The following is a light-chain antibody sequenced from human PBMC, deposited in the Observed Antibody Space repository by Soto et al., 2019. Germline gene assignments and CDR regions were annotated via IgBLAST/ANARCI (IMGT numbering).Light chain of an antibody. Sequence: SYELTQPPSVSVAPGQTATITCGADNIGSKSVHWYQQKPGQAPVLVVYDDSDRPSGIPERFSGSNSGNMATLSISRVEAADEADYYCQVWDRSSDRVVFGGGTKVTVL. J-gene: IGLJ2*01. V-gene: IGLV3-21*02. CDR3: QVWDRSSDRVV. CDR1: NIGSKS. CDR2: DDS.